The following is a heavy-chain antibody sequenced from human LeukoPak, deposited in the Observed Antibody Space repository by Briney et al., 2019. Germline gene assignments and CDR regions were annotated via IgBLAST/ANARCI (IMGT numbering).Heavy chain of an antibody. CDR3: AKDRDYGDYFPGGY. D-gene: IGHD4-17*01. CDR2: ISSSSSTI. V-gene: IGHV3-48*01. J-gene: IGHJ4*02. Sequence: GGSLRLSCAASGFTFSSYSMNWVRQAPGKGPEWVSYISSSSSTIYYADSVKGRFTISRDNAKNSLYLQMNSLRAEDTAVYYCAKDRDYGDYFPGGYWGQGTLVTVSS. CDR1: GFTFSSYS.